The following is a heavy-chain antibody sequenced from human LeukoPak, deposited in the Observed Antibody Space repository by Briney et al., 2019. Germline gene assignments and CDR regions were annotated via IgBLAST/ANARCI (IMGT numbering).Heavy chain of an antibody. CDR2: ISSSSSYI. V-gene: IGHV3-21*01. D-gene: IGHD3-9*01. Sequence: PGGSLRLSCAASGFTFSSYSMNWVRQAPGKGLEWVSSISSSSSYIDYADSVKGRFTISRDNAKNSLYLQMNSLRAEDTAVYYCARSAYDILTGPGSDWGQGTLVTVSS. CDR3: ARSAYDILTGPGSD. CDR1: GFTFSSYS. J-gene: IGHJ4*02.